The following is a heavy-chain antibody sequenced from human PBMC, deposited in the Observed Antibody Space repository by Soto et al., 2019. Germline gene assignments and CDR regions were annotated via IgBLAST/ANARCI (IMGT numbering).Heavy chain of an antibody. D-gene: IGHD6-19*01. CDR2: AYHNGLT. CDR1: GCAVTSNVW. V-gene: IGHV4-4*02. CDR3: ARDAAVPGESDRFDY. Sequence: SDTLSLTCAVSGCAVTSNVWWIWVRQPPGKGLEWIGEAYHNGLTDYNPSLKSRVTMSVDTSKNEFSLKLTSLTAADTAIYYCARDAAVPGESDRFDYWGQGTLVNVSS. J-gene: IGHJ4*02.